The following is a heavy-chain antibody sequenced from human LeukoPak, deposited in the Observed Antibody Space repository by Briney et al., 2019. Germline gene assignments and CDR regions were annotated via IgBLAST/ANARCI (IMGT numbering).Heavy chain of an antibody. CDR3: VKDHDWGAFHI. V-gene: IGHV3-64D*09. CDR2: ISSNGGST. Sequence: PGGSLRLSCSASGFTFSSYAMHWVRQAPGKGLEYVSAISSNGGSTYYADSVKGRFTISRDNSKSTLYLQMSSLRAEDTAVYYCVKDHDWGAFHIWGQGTMVTVSS. CDR1: GFTFSSYA. J-gene: IGHJ3*02. D-gene: IGHD7-27*01.